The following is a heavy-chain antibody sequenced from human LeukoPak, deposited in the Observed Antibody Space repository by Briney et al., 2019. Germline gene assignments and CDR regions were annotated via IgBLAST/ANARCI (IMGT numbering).Heavy chain of an antibody. D-gene: IGHD2-8*01. J-gene: IGHJ5*02. V-gene: IGHV3-33*01. CDR2: IWHDGKHK. CDR3: AREGLPMVYPIKFRANFFDP. CDR1: GFTLRSYG. Sequence: GRSLRLSCAASGFTLRSYGMHWVRQAPGKGLEWVAVIWHDGKHKYYADSVKGRFTVSRDNSKNTLYLQMDSLRVEDTAVYYCAREGLPMVYPIKFRANFFDPWGQGTLVTVSS.